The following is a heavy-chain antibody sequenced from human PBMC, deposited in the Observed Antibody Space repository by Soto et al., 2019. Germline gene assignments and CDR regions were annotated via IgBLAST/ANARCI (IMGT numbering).Heavy chain of an antibody. Sequence: KASETLSLTCVVYGGSFSDYHWSWIRQPPGKGLEWIGEINHRGSTNYNPSLKSRVTISLDTSKNQFSLKLNSVTAADTAVYYCATMAAGTSYYNNGMDVWGQGTTVTVSS. J-gene: IGHJ6*02. CDR2: INHRGST. V-gene: IGHV4-34*01. CDR3: ATMAAGTSYYNNGMDV. D-gene: IGHD6-13*01. CDR1: GGSFSDYH.